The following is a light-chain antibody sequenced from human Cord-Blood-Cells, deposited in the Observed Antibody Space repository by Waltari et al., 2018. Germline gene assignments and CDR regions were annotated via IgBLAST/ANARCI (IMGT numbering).Light chain of an antibody. V-gene: IGLV2-23*01. CDR3: CSYAGSSTFWV. J-gene: IGLJ3*02. CDR2: EGS. Sequence: QSALTQPASVSGSPGQSITIYCTGTISDVGSYNLVSWYQQHPRKAPKLTIYEGSKRPSGVSNRFSGSKSGNTASLTISGLQAEDEADYYCCSYAGSSTFWVFGGGTKLTVL. CDR1: ISDVGSYNL.